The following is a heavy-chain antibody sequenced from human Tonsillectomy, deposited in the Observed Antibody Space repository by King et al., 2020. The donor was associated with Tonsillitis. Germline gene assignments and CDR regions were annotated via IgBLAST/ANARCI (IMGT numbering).Heavy chain of an antibody. CDR2: IDPRDGYT. V-gene: IGHV5-10-1*03. D-gene: IGHD5-12*01. CDR3: ARERRSSYNGMSGKNAMDV. Sequence: QLVQSGAEMKKPGESLTVSCQGSGYSFTTSWISWVRQLPGKGLEWMGRIDPRDGYTNYGPSFQGHVTLSTDTSTTTAYLQWSSLKASDTAMYYCARERRSSYNGMSGKNAMDVWGQGTTVIVSS. CDR1: GYSFTTSW. J-gene: IGHJ6*01.